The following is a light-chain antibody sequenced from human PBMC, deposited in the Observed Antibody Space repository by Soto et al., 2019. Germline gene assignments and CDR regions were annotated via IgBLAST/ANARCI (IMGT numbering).Light chain of an antibody. CDR2: DAS. J-gene: IGKJ2*01. V-gene: IGKV3-20*01. Sequence: EIVLTQSPGTLSLFPGDRATLSCRASQRVSNSYRAWFQQKPGQAPRLLIYDASGRAAGFPDRVSGGGSGTDFTLTISALEPEDFALYFCQQYERPPFAFGQGTRLEI. CDR3: QQYERPPFA. CDR1: QRVSNSY.